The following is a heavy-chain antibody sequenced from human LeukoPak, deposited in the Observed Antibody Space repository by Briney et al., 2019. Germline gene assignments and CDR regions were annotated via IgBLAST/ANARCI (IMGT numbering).Heavy chain of an antibody. CDR3: TRGGRTYDF. D-gene: IGHD3-16*01. Sequence: GGSLRLTCTASGFTFGDYAMSWVRQAPGKGLEWVGFIRSKAYGGTTEYAASVKGRFTISRDDSKSIAYLQMNSLKTEDTAVYYCTRGGRTYDFWGQGTLVTVSS. J-gene: IGHJ4*02. V-gene: IGHV3-49*04. CDR2: IRSKAYGGTT. CDR1: GFTFGDYA.